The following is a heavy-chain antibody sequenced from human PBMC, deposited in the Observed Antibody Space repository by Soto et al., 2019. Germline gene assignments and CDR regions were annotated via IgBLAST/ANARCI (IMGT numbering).Heavy chain of an antibody. Sequence: GGSLRLSCAASGFPFSNYAMSWVRQAPGKGLEWVSAISGSGGSTYYADSVKGRFTISRDNSKNTLYLQMNSLRAEDTAVYYCAKDEYSGSSYFDYWGQGTLVTVSS. CDR1: GFPFSNYA. CDR2: ISGSGGST. V-gene: IGHV3-23*01. CDR3: AKDEYSGSSYFDY. J-gene: IGHJ4*02. D-gene: IGHD1-26*01.